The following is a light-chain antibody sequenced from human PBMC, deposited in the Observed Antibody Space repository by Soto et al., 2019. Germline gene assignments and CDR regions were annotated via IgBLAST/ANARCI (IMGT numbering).Light chain of an antibody. CDR1: QSVSNNY. V-gene: IGKV3-20*01. J-gene: IGKJ1*01. CDR3: QQYGSSGT. Sequence: EIVLNHSPCTLSRSPGERATRSCRASQSVSNNYLAWYQQKPGQAHRLLIYGASNRATGIPDRFSGSGCGTDFPITISRLEPEDFAVYYCQQYGSSGTFGQGTKVDIK. CDR2: GAS.